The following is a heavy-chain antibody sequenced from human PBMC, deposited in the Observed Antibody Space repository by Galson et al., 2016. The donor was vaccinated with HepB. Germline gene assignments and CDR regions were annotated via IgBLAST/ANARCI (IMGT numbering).Heavy chain of an antibody. Sequence: SLRLSCAASGLTVSSTYMSWVRQAPGKGLEWISVIFSGGSTYYADSVKGRFTIARDNSKNTLYLQMNSLRDEDTAVYYCATGPSGSSNPAEYLQHWGQGTLVTVSS. CDR1: GLTVSSTY. V-gene: IGHV3-53*01. CDR2: IFSGGST. D-gene: IGHD1-26*01. J-gene: IGHJ1*01. CDR3: ATGPSGSSNPAEYLQH.